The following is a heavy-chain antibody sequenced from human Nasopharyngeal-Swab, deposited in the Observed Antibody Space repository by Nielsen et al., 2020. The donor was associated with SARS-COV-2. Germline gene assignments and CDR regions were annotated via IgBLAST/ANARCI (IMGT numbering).Heavy chain of an antibody. J-gene: IGHJ6*02. Sequence: SETLSLTCAVSGGSISSSNWRSWVRQPPGKGLEWIGEIYHSGSTNYTPSLKSRVTISVDKSKNQFSLKLSSVTAADTAVYYCASGGYSSSRGEVYYGMDVWGQGTTVTVSS. CDR1: GGSISSSNW. CDR3: ASGGYSSSRGEVYYGMDV. CDR2: IYHSGST. D-gene: IGHD6-13*01. V-gene: IGHV4-4*02.